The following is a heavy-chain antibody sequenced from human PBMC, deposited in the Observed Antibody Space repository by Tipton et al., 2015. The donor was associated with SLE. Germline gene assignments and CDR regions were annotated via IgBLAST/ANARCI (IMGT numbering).Heavy chain of an antibody. CDR3: ARMEGMITYGGIAGL. V-gene: IGHV4-61*09. CDR1: GVSLSSGNFY. D-gene: IGHD3-16*01. Sequence: TLSLTCSVSGVSLSSGNFYWSWIRQPAGKGLEGIGHISISGTTNYNPSLKSRVSISVDTSKNQLSLKLTSVTAADTAVYYCARMEGMITYGGIAGLWGQGTVVTVSS. CDR2: ISISGTT. J-gene: IGHJ4*02.